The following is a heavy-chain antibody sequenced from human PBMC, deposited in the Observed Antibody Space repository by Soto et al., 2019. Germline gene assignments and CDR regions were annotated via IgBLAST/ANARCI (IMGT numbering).Heavy chain of an antibody. Sequence: QVQLQQWGAGLLKPSETLSLTCAVYGGSFSGYYWRWIRQPPGKGLEWIGEINHNGSTNYNPSHTSRVTISVDTSMCHFSLKLSSVNAADTAVYYCSSGKLTIFGVVPQGGWFYPWVQGTPVTLSS. CDR3: SSGKLTIFGVVPQGGWFYP. CDR1: GGSFSGYY. D-gene: IGHD3-3*01. J-gene: IGHJ5*02. V-gene: IGHV4-34*01. CDR2: INHNGST.